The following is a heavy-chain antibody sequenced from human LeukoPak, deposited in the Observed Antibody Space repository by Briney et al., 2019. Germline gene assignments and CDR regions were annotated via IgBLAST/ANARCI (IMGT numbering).Heavy chain of an antibody. V-gene: IGHV4-39*01. CDR2: IYYSGTT. J-gene: IGHJ6*03. CDR3: ARQVSDYFYYYIDV. CDR1: GGSISSSSYY. Sequence: PSETLSLTCSVSGGSISSSSYYWNWIRQPPGKGLEWVGSIYYSGTTYYNSSLKSRVTISEDTSKNRFSLMLTSVTVADTAVYYCARQVSDYFYYYIDVWGEGTTVIVSS.